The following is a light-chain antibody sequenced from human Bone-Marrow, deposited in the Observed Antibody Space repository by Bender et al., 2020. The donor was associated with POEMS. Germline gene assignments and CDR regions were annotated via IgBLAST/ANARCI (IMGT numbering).Light chain of an antibody. CDR2: EGT. Sequence: QSALTQPASVSGSPGQSITISCTGTSSNFGIVSWYQQLPGKAPKLIIYEGTERPSGLSNRFSGSKSDNRASLTISGLQTEDEADYYCCSFAGLGVFGTGTKVTVL. V-gene: IGLV2-23*01. CDR3: CSFAGLGV. J-gene: IGLJ1*01. CDR1: SSNFGI.